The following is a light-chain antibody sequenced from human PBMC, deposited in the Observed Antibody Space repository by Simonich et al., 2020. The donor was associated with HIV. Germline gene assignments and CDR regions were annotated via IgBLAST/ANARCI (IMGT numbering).Light chain of an antibody. CDR3: QQYNNWPSPFT. J-gene: IGKJ3*01. V-gene: IGKV3-15*01. CDR2: GAS. CDR1: QSVSSN. Sequence: EIVMTQSPATLSVSPGERATLPCRVSQSVSSNLAWYQQKPGQAHRLLIYGASNRATGIPARFSGSWSGSQFTLTISSMQSGDFAVYYCQQYNNWPSPFTFGPGTKVDIK.